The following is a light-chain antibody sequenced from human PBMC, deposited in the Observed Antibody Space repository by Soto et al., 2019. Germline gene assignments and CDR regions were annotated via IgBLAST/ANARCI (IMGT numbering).Light chain of an antibody. Sequence: EIVSTQSPVTLSLSPGERATLSCRASQSVSSYLAWYQQKPGQAPRLLIYDASNRANGIPARFSGGGSGTDFTLTINNLEPEDFATYYCQQRSNWPPITFGQGTRLEIK. CDR1: QSVSSY. CDR2: DAS. J-gene: IGKJ5*01. V-gene: IGKV3-11*01. CDR3: QQRSNWPPIT.